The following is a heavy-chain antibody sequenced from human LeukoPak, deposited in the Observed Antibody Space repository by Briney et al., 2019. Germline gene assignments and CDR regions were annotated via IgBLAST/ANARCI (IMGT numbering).Heavy chain of an antibody. V-gene: IGHV3-20*04. CDR1: GFTFDDYG. Sequence: PGGSLRLSCAASGFTFDDYGMSWVRQAPGKGLEWVSTINWNGGSTGYADSVKGRFTIFRDNAKNSLYLQMNSLRVEDTALYYRAKDIGRVDTASTYMDVWGKGTTVTISS. D-gene: IGHD5-18*01. CDR2: INWNGGST. CDR3: AKDIGRVDTASTYMDV. J-gene: IGHJ6*03.